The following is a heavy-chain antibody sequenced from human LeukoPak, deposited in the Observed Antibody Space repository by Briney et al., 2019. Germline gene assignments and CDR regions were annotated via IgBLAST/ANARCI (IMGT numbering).Heavy chain of an antibody. CDR2: IYYTGGT. CDR1: GGSIGSNY. V-gene: IGHV4-59*12. D-gene: IGHD3-10*01. CDR3: ARGLGLITMVRGLEKDY. Sequence: SETLSLTCTVSGGSIGSNYWTWIRQPPGKGLEYIGYIYYTGGTNYNPSLKSRVTISVDTSKNQFSLKLSSVTAADTAVYYCARGLGLITMVRGLEKDYWGQGTLVTVSS. J-gene: IGHJ4*02.